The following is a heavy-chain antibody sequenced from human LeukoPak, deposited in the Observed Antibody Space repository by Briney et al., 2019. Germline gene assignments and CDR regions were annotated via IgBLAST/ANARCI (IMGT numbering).Heavy chain of an antibody. CDR2: INHSGST. CDR1: GGSFSGYY. Sequence: PSETLSLTCAVYGGSFSGYYWSWIRQPPGKGLEWIGEINHSGSTNYNPSLKSRVTISVDTSKNQFSLKLSSVTAADTAVYYCASVPMVGYWGQGTLVTVSS. CDR3: ASVPMVGY. D-gene: IGHD3-10*01. V-gene: IGHV4-34*01. J-gene: IGHJ4*02.